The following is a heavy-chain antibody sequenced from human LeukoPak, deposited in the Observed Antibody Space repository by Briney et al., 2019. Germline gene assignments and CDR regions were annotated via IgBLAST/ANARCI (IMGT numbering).Heavy chain of an antibody. CDR2: IKQERSEK. J-gene: IGHJ6*02. D-gene: IGHD6-13*01. CDR1: GYTLSSAW. Sequence: PGGALRHSCGAPGYTLSSAWRSWVRRAPGKGLERVANIKQERSEKYYVDSVKGRFTISRDNAKNSLYLQMNSLRAEDTAVYYCAREREGYSSSWFPSGMDVWGQGTTVTVSS. V-gene: IGHV3-7*01. CDR3: AREREGYSSSWFPSGMDV.